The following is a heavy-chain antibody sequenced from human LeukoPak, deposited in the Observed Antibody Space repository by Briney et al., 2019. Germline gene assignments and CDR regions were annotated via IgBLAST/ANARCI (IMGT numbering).Heavy chain of an antibody. Sequence: GGSLRLSCAASGFYFANYAMSWVRQAPGKGLEWVSATVGGGSPNTYHADSVKGRFTISRDNAKNSLFLQMNSLRVEGTAVYYCAREGPGIPNYYYYYMDVWGKGTTVTVSS. J-gene: IGHJ6*03. CDR1: GFYFANYA. V-gene: IGHV3-21*01. CDR3: AREGPGIPNYYYYYMDV. D-gene: IGHD3-10*01. CDR2: TVGGGSPNT.